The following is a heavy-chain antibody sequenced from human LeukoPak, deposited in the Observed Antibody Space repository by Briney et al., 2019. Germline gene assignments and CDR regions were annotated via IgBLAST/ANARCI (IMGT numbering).Heavy chain of an antibody. CDR1: GGSFSGYY. V-gene: IGHV4-34*01. CDR2: INHSGNT. CDR3: ARGRRGYSYGPFDY. J-gene: IGHJ4*02. D-gene: IGHD5-18*01. Sequence: PSETLSLTCAVYGGSFSGYYWSWIRQPPGKGLEWIGEINHSGNTNYNPSLNSRVTISVDTSKNQFSLKLSSVTAADTAVYYCARGRRGYSYGPFDYWGQGTLVTVSS.